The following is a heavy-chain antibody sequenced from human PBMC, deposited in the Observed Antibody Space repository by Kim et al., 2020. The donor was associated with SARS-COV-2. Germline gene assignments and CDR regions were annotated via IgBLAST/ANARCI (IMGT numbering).Heavy chain of an antibody. CDR3: ANGPHSAVILSYSDY. CDR2: TSYNGNKK. V-gene: IGHV3-30*18. CDR1: GFTFRNYG. Sequence: SLLLSFSSSGFTFRNYGMHWVRQSPGWWMEWVAVTSYNGNKKYYADSVKGRFTISRDNSKNTLYLEMNSLRAEDTAVYYCANGPHSAVILSYSDYWGQGTVVTVSS. J-gene: IGHJ4*02.